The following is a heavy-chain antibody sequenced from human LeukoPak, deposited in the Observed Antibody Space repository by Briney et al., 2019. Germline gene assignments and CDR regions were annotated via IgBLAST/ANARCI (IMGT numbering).Heavy chain of an antibody. D-gene: IGHD3-10*01. Sequence: ASVKVSCKASGYTFTSYDINWVRQATGQRLEWMGWMNPNSGNTGYAQKFQGRVTMTRNTSISTAYMELSSLRSEDTAVYYCARASLSGSYYMVDYWGQGTLVTVSS. V-gene: IGHV1-8*01. J-gene: IGHJ4*02. CDR3: ARASLSGSYYMVDY. CDR2: MNPNSGNT. CDR1: GYTFTSYD.